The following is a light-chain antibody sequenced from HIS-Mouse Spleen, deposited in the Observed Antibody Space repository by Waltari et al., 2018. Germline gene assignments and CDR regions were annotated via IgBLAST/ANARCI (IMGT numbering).Light chain of an antibody. Sequence: QSALTQPRSVSGSPGQSVTISCTGTSSDVGGYNYVSWYHQHPGKAPKLMIYDVSRRPSGVPDRFSGSKSGNTASLTISGLQAEDEADYYCCSYAGSYTFEVVFGGGTKLTVL. V-gene: IGLV2-11*01. CDR1: SSDVGGYNY. CDR2: DVS. CDR3: CSYAGSYTFEVV. J-gene: IGLJ2*01.